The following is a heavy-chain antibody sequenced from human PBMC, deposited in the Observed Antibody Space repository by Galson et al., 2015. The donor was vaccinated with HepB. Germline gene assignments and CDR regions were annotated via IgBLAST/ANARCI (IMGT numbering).Heavy chain of an antibody. CDR2: ISYDGNQK. Sequence: SLRLSCAASGFRFGLYGMDWVRQVPGKGLEWVAVISYDGNQKHYGDSVKGRFIISRDNSKNTLSLEMNSLRPEDTAIYYCAKGGQLGWSTHDAFHVWGPGTMLTVSS. D-gene: IGHD3/OR15-3a*01. J-gene: IGHJ3*01. CDR3: AKGGQLGWSTHDAFHV. V-gene: IGHV3-30*18. CDR1: GFRFGLYG.